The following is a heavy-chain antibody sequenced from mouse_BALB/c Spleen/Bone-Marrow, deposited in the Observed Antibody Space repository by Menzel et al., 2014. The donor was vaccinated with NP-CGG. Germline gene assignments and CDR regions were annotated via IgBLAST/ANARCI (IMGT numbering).Heavy chain of an antibody. J-gene: IGHJ4*01. V-gene: IGHV5-17*02. CDR2: ISSGSSTI. CDR3: ARSRGNYLYYAMDY. D-gene: IGHD2-1*01. Sequence: DVKLVESGGGLAQPGGSRKLSCAASGFTFSSFGMHWVRQAPEKGLEWVAYISSGSSTIYYADTVKGRFTISRDNPKNTLFLQMTSLRSEDTAMYYCARSRGNYLYYAMDYWGQGTSVTVSS. CDR1: GFTFSSFG.